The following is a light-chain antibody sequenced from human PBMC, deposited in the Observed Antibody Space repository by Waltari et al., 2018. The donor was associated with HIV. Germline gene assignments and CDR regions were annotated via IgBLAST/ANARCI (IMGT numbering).Light chain of an antibody. CDR2: GNS. V-gene: IGLV1-40*01. J-gene: IGLJ2*01. CDR3: QAWDSNVVV. CDR1: SPNTGAGYD. Sequence: QSVLTQPPSVSGAPGQRVTISCTGSSPNTGAGYDVHWYQQLPGTAPKLLIYGNSNRPSGVPDRFSGSSSGNTATLTIRGAHSLDEADFYCQAWDSNVVVFGGGTKLTVL.